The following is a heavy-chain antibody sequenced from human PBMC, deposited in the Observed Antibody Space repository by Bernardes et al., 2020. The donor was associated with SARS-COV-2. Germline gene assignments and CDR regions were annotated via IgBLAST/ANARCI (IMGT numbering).Heavy chain of an antibody. CDR2: IFSSYEK. CDR3: ARIIDCSSSSCYNDAFDI. Sequence: SGVTLGKLTERLTVTCSVTSVSLRNGKMGVRWIRQPPGKALEWLAHIFSSYEKSYRTSLKSRLTISKDTSRGQVVLTMTNMDPVDTATYYCARIIDCSSSSCYNDAFDIWGQGTLVTVSS. V-gene: IGHV2-26*01. D-gene: IGHD2-2*01. CDR1: SVSLRNGKMG. J-gene: IGHJ3*02.